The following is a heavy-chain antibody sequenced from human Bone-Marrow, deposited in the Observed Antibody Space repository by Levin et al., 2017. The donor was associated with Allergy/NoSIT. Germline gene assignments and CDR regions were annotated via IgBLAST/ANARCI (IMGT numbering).Heavy chain of an antibody. CDR1: GFSFSTSS. D-gene: IGHD1-26*01. Sequence: LSLTCAASGFSFSTSSMNWVRQAPGKGLEWVSHISSNGVSTYSPDSLKGRFTISRDNAKNTLYLQMSSLRDEDTALYYCARETHSGPYHYFAYWGQGALVTVSS. CDR2: ISSNGVST. CDR3: ARETHSGPYHYFAY. V-gene: IGHV3-48*02. J-gene: IGHJ4*02.